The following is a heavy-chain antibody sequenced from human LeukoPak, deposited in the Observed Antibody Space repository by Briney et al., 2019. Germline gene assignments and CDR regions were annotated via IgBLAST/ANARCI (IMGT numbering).Heavy chain of an antibody. Sequence: SETLSPTCTVSGTSISSSAYYWGWIRQVPGKGLEWIGSIYYSGTAYYNPSLESRVTISEDTSRSRFSLMLTSVTAADTAVYYCARQASDYYYYYMDVWGQGTTVIVAS. CDR2: IYYSGTA. V-gene: IGHV4-39*01. J-gene: IGHJ6*03. CDR3: ARQASDYYYYYMDV. CDR1: GTSISSSAYY.